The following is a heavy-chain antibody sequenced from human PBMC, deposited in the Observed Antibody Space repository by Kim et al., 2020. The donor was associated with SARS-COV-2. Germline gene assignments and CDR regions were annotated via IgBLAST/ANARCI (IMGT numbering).Heavy chain of an antibody. J-gene: IGHJ5*02. CDR3: AKEAIVVVVAATGWFDP. Sequence: GGSLRLSCAASGFTFSSYAMSWVRQAPGKGLEWVSAISGSGGSTYYADSVKGRFTISRDNSKNTLYLQMNSLRAEDTAVYYCAKEAIVVVVAATGWFDPWGQGTLVTVSS. CDR2: ISGSGGST. CDR1: GFTFSSYA. D-gene: IGHD2-15*01. V-gene: IGHV3-23*01.